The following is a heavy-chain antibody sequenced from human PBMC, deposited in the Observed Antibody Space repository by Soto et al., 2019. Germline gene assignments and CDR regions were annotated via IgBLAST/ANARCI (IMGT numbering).Heavy chain of an antibody. CDR2: INPSGGST. J-gene: IGHJ4*02. V-gene: IGHV1-46*03. CDR1: GYTFTSYY. D-gene: IGHD2-2*03. Sequence: GASVKVSCKASGYTFTSYYMHWVRQAPGQGLEWMGIINPSGGSTSYAQKFQGRVTMTRDTSTSTVYMELSSLRSEDTAVYYCARVGNLDIVVVPAAEAFDYWGQGTLVTVSS. CDR3: ARVGNLDIVVVPAAEAFDY.